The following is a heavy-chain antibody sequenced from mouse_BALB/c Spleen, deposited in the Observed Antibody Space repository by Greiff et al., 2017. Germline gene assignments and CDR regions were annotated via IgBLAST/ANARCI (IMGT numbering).Heavy chain of an antibody. D-gene: IGHD1-1*01. Sequence: DVQLQESGPGLVKPSQSLSLTCTVTGYSITSDYAWNWIRQFPGNKLEWMGYISYSGSTSYNPSLKSRISITRDTSKNQFFLQLNSVTTEDTATYYCARGTTVRAMDYWGQGTSVTVSS. CDR2: ISYSGST. CDR1: GYSITSDYA. V-gene: IGHV3-2*02. CDR3: ARGTTVRAMDY. J-gene: IGHJ4*01.